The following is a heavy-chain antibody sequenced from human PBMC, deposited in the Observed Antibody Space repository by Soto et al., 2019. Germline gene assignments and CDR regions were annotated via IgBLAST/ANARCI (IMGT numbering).Heavy chain of an antibody. CDR3: ARAIAAYYYGMDV. Sequence: EVQLVETGGGLIQPGGSLRLSCAASGITVSSNYMSWVRQAPGKGLEWVSVIYSGGSTYYADSVKGRFTISRDNSKNTLYLQMNSLRAEDTAVYYCARAIAAYYYGMDVWGQGTTVTVSS. J-gene: IGHJ6*02. CDR1: GITVSSNY. V-gene: IGHV3-53*02. D-gene: IGHD6-13*01. CDR2: IYSGGST.